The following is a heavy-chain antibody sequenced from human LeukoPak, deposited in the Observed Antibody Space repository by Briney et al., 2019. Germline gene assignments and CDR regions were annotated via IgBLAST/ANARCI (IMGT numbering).Heavy chain of an antibody. J-gene: IGHJ3*02. D-gene: IGHD3-9*01. CDR3: ARDHDILTGSSGDGDAFDI. CDR2: INSDGSST. CDR1: GFTFSSYW. Sequence: GGSLRLSCAASGFTFSSYWMHWVRQAPGKGLVWVSRINSDGSSTSYADSVKGRFTISRDNAKNTLYLQMNSLRAEDTAVYYCARDHDILTGSSGDGDAFDIWGQGTMVTVSS. V-gene: IGHV3-74*01.